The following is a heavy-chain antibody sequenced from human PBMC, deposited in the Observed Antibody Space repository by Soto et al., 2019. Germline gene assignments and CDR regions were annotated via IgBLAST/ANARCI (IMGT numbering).Heavy chain of an antibody. D-gene: IGHD3-10*01. CDR2: IRYSRAT. CDR1: GDSISNFY. V-gene: IGHV4-59*01. J-gene: IGHJ4*02. Sequence: SETLSLTCTVSGDSISNFYWSWIRQPPGRGLEWIGFIRYSRATDYNPSLKSRASMSVDTSKSQLSLKLSSVTTADTAVYYCARDYGSGSWPASFDYWGQGTLVTVSS. CDR3: ARDYGSGSWPASFDY.